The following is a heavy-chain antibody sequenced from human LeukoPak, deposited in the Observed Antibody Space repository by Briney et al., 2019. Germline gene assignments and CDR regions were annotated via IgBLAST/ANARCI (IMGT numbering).Heavy chain of an antibody. J-gene: IGHJ4*02. D-gene: IGHD3-10*01. Sequence: GGSLRLSCAASGFTFSSYEMNWVRQAPGKGLEWVSYISTTGSSIYYADSVKGRFTISRDNVKNLLYLQMNSLRAEDTAVYYCALGGVLLTVWGQGTLVTVSS. CDR3: ALGGVLLTV. CDR2: ISTTGSSI. V-gene: IGHV3-48*03. CDR1: GFTFSSYE.